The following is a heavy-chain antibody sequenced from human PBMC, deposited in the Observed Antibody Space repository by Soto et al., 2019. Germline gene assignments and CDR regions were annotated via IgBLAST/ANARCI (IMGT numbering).Heavy chain of an antibody. D-gene: IGHD6-13*01. J-gene: IGHJ4*02. CDR3: ARNRIAAATIDY. CDR1: GGSFSGYY. V-gene: IGHV4-34*01. CDR2: INHSGST. Sequence: SETLSLTCAVYGGSFSGYYWSWIRQPPGKGLEWIGEINHSGSTNYNPSLKSRVTISVDTSKNQFSLKLSSVTAADTAVYYCARNRIAAATIDYWGQGTLVTVSS.